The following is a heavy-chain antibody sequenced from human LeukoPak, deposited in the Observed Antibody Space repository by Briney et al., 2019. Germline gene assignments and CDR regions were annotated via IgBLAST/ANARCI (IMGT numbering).Heavy chain of an antibody. J-gene: IGHJ6*03. V-gene: IGHV4-34*01. CDR2: INDGGTI. Sequence: PSETLSLTCAVYGGSFNIYYWSWIRQSPGKGLEWIGEINDGGTINYNPSLLSRVTISLDRSKNQFSLRLTSVTTTDTAVYYCARRWNYGRNYYIDVWGKGATVSVYS. D-gene: IGHD1-7*01. CDR3: ARRWNYGRNYYIDV. CDR1: GGSFNIYY.